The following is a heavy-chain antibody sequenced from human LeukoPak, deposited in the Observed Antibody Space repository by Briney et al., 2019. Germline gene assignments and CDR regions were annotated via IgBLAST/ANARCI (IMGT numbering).Heavy chain of an antibody. CDR1: GFTFSSYW. D-gene: IGHD1-14*01. CDR2: INHNGNVN. V-gene: IGHV3-7*01. CDR3: ARDLNREDFDY. J-gene: IGHJ4*02. Sequence: GGSLRLSCAASGFTFSSYWMNWARQAPGKGLEWVASINHNGNVNYYVDSVKGRFTISRDNAKNSLYLQMSNLRAEDTAVYYCARDLNREDFDYWGQGTLVAVSS.